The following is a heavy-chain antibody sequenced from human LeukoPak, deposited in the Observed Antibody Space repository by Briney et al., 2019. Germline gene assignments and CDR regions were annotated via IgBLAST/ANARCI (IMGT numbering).Heavy chain of an antibody. Sequence: SETLSLTCTVSGGSISSSSYYWGWIRQPPGKGLEWIVSIYYSGSTYYNPSLKGPVTISVATSQNQFTLKLSSVTAAAPAGFSCASRGDRDWLLMDVWGKGTTVTIAS. CDR2: IYYSGST. CDR3: ASRGDRDWLLMDV. V-gene: IGHV4-39*01. J-gene: IGHJ6*03. D-gene: IGHD2-15*01. CDR1: GGSISSSSYY.